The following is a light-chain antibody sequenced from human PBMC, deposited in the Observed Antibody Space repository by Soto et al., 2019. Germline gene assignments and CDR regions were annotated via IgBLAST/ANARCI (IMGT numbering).Light chain of an antibody. CDR3: QQRYNWPLT. J-gene: IGKJ4*01. V-gene: IGKV3-11*01. Sequence: EIVLTQSPATLSSSPGERATLSCRASQSIDTYLAWYQQKPGQAPRLLIYDASDRATGIPARFSGSGSGTAFTLTISGLEPEDFALYYCQQRYNWPLTFGGGTKVDIE. CDR1: QSIDTY. CDR2: DAS.